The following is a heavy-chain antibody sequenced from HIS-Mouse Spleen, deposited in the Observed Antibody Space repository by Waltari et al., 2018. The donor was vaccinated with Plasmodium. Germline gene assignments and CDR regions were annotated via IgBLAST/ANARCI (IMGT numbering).Heavy chain of an antibody. CDR1: GYTFTSYG. V-gene: IGHV1-18*01. J-gene: IGHJ4*02. D-gene: IGHD1-26*01. CDR3: ARLLPWVHGHFDY. CDR2: IGDNNGNT. Sequence: QVQLVQSGAEVKKPGASVKVSCKASGYTFTSYGISWVRQAPGQGLEWMGWIGDNNGNTNYAQKLQGRVTMTTDTSTSRADMELRSLRSDDTAVYYCARLLPWVHGHFDYWGQGTLVTVSS.